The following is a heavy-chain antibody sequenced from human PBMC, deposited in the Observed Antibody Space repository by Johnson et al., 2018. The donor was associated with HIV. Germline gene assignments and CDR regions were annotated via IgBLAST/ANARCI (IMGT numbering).Heavy chain of an antibody. CDR1: GFTFSYYG. CDR3: ARVEQQLWLRGAFDI. D-gene: IGHD5-18*01. Sequence: QVQLVESGGGVVQPGRSLRLSCAASGFTFSYYGMHWVRQAPGKGLEWVAVISYDGSNKYYAESVKGRFTISRDNAKNSLYLQMNSLGAEDTAVYYCARVEQQLWLRGAFDIWGQGTMVTVSS. J-gene: IGHJ3*02. V-gene: IGHV3-30*19. CDR2: ISYDGSNK.